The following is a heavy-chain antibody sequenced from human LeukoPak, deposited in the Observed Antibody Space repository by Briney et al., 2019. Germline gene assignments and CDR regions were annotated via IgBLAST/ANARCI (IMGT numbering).Heavy chain of an antibody. CDR1: GGTFNNYA. CDR2: VVPMFGIR. CDR3: ATEPSRSYSFDHLDF. V-gene: IGHV1-69*04. Sequence: SVKVSCKTSGGTFNNYAISWVRQAPGQGLEWMGRVVPMFGIRNYPQTFRGRVNITADKATNTVYMELRSLRAEDTAIYYCATEPSRSYSFDHLDFWGLGTPVTVSS. J-gene: IGHJ4*02. D-gene: IGHD5-12*01.